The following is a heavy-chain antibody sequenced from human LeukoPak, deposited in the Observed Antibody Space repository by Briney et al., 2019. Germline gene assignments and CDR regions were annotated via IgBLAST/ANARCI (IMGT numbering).Heavy chain of an antibody. Sequence: PGGSLRLSCAASGFTFSSYAMSWVRQALGKGLEWVSAISGSGGSTYYADSVKGRFTISRDNSKNTLYLQMNSLRAEDTAVYYCAKVRCSGGSCGTYYFDYWGQGTLVTVSS. D-gene: IGHD2-15*01. CDR2: ISGSGGST. CDR1: GFTFSSYA. CDR3: AKVRCSGGSCGTYYFDY. J-gene: IGHJ4*02. V-gene: IGHV3-23*01.